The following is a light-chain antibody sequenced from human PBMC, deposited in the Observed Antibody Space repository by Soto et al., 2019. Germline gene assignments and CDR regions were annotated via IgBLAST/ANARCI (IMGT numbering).Light chain of an antibody. J-gene: IGKJ5*01. Sequence: EIVLTQSPATLSLSPGERATLSCRASQSVSSYLAWYQQKPGQAPRLLIYDASNRATGIPARFSGSGSGTDLTLTINSLEPEDFAVYYCQQRSIRPLTFGQGTRLEIK. CDR1: QSVSSY. CDR2: DAS. CDR3: QQRSIRPLT. V-gene: IGKV3-11*01.